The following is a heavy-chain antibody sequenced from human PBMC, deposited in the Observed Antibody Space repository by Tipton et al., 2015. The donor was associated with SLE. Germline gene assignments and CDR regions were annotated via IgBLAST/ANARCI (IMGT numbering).Heavy chain of an antibody. J-gene: IGHJ4*02. CDR2: INHSGST. Sequence: TLSLTCAVYGGAFRGYQWSWSRQTPGKGLEWVGEINHSGSTHYNPSLESRVHMSVDTSKNQFSLNLSSVTVADTSVYYCARGAYGSYWGQGTLVTVSS. CDR1: GGAFRGYQ. D-gene: IGHD4-17*01. V-gene: IGHV4-34*01. CDR3: ARGAYGSY.